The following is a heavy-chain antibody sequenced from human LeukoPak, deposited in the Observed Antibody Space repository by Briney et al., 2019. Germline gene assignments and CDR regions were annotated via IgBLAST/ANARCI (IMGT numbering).Heavy chain of an antibody. D-gene: IGHD1-26*01. Sequence: PSGTLSLTCAVSGGSISSSNWWSWVRQPPGKGLEWIGEIYHSGSTNYNPSLKSRVTISVDKSKNQFSLKLSSVTAADTAVYYCARASRRSGSYLDYFDYWGQGTLVTVSS. CDR3: ARASRRSGSYLDYFDY. CDR2: IYHSGST. J-gene: IGHJ4*02. CDR1: GGSISSSNW. V-gene: IGHV4-4*02.